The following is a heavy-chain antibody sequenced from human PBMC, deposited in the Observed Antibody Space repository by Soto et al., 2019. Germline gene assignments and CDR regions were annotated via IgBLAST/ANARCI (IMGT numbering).Heavy chain of an antibody. J-gene: IGHJ4*02. Sequence: QVQLVQSGAEVKKPGASVKVSCKASGYTFTSYGISWVRQAPGQGLEWMGWISAYNGNTNYAQKLQGRVTMITDASTRTAYMERRSLRSDDTAVYYWAREEPPKYCTNGVCENSWGQGTLVTVSS. CDR3: AREEPPKYCTNGVCENS. V-gene: IGHV1-18*01. D-gene: IGHD2-8*01. CDR2: ISAYNGNT. CDR1: GYTFTSYG.